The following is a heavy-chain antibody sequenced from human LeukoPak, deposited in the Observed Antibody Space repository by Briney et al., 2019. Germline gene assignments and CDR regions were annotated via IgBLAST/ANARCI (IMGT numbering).Heavy chain of an antibody. CDR1: GFTFSSYS. CDR2: ISSSSSYI. J-gene: IGHJ6*02. V-gene: IGHV3-21*01. D-gene: IGHD3-10*01. CDR3: ARVGTGYYYGMDV. Sequence: PGGSLRLSCAASGFTFSSYSMNWVRQAPGKGLEWVSSISSSSSYIYYADSVKGRFTISRDNAKNSLYLQMNSLRAEDTAVYYCARVGTGYYYGMDVWGQGTTVTVPS.